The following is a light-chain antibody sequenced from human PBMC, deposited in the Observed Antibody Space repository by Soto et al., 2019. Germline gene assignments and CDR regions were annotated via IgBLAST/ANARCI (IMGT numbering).Light chain of an antibody. CDR1: SSDVGAYKY. J-gene: IGLJ3*02. CDR2: EVS. V-gene: IGLV2-14*01. Sequence: QSALTQPASVSGSPGQSITISCTGSSSDVGAYKYVSWFQQHPGKAPKLIIYEVSNRPSGVSDRFSGSKSGNTASLTISGLQAEDEAGYHCSSYTTTTAWVFGGGTKVTVL. CDR3: SSYTTTTAWV.